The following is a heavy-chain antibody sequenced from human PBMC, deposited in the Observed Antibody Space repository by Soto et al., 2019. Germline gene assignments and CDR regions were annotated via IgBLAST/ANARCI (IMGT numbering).Heavy chain of an antibody. CDR2: IFHNGNT. V-gene: IGHV4-4*02. D-gene: IGHD2-8*01. CDR1: GGSIRSSNW. CDR3: ARRTWGMDV. Sequence: QVQLQESGPGLVKASGTLSLTCAVSGGSIRSSNWWSWVRQSPGKGLEWIGEIFHNGNTYYNPSLNSRVTISVDTSKNQCSLNLRSVTAADTAVYYCARRTWGMDVWGQGTTVTVSS. J-gene: IGHJ6*02.